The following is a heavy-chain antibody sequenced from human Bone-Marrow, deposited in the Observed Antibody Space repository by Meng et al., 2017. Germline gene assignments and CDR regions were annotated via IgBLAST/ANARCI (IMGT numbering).Heavy chain of an antibody. D-gene: IGHD6-19*01. J-gene: IGHJ6*02. CDR2: IYCSGST. CDR3: ARDQWLVPPNYSPGYYYGMDV. V-gene: IGHV4-59*01. CDR1: GGSISSYY. Sequence: SETLSLTCTVSGGSISSYYWSWIRQPPGKGLEWIGYIYCSGSTNYNPSLKSRVTISVDTSKNQFSLKLSSVTAADTAVYYCARDQWLVPPNYSPGYYYGMDVWGQGTTVTVSS.